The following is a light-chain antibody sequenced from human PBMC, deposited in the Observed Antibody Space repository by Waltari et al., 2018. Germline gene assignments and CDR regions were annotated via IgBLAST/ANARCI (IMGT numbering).Light chain of an antibody. J-gene: IGLJ3*02. V-gene: IGLV1-47*01. CDR3: AAWDDSLSGRV. CDR1: RSNIGSNY. CDR2: RNK. Sequence: QSVLTQPPSASGTPGQRVTISCSGSRSNIGSNYVYWYQQLPGTAPKLLIYRNKQRPSGVPDRFSGSKSGTSASLASSGLRSEDEADYYWAAWDDSLSGRVFGGGTKLTVL.